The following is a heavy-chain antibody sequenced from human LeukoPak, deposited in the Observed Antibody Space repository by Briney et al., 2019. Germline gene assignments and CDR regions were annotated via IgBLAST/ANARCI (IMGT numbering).Heavy chain of an antibody. CDR2: IYYSGSP. D-gene: IGHD1-1*01. CDR3: AGDVMSTALDAFDV. V-gene: IGHV4-30-4*01. Sequence: SQTLSLTCTVSGGSISSGDYYWSWIRQPPGKGLEWIGYIYYSGSPTYNPSLKSRVTISVDTSKNQFSLQLRSVTAADTAVYYCAGDVMSTALDAFDVWGQGTMVTVSS. CDR1: GGSISSGDYY. J-gene: IGHJ3*01.